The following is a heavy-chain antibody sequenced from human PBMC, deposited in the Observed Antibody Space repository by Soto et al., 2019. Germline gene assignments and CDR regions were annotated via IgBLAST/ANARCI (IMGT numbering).Heavy chain of an antibody. J-gene: IGHJ6*02. CDR2: IYYSGST. Sequence: PSETLSLTCTVSGGSISSYYWSWIRQPPGKGLEWIGYIYYSGSTNYNPSLKSRVTISVDTSKNQSSLKLSSVTAADTAVYYCARSLRFLTYYYYGMDVWGQGTTVTVSS. CDR3: ARSLRFLTYYYYGMDV. CDR1: GGSISSYY. V-gene: IGHV4-59*01. D-gene: IGHD3-3*01.